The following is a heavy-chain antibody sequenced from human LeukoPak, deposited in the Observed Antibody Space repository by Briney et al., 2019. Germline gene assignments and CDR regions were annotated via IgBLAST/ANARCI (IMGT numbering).Heavy chain of an antibody. Sequence: SETLSLTCTVSGGSISSYYWSWIRQPPGKGLEWIGYINFSGSTNYNPSLKSRVSISVDTSKNQFSLKLSSVTAADTAVYYCARGVLRFLEWFDWGQGALVTVSS. D-gene: IGHD3-3*01. CDR1: GGSISSYY. J-gene: IGHJ4*02. CDR3: ARGVLRFLEWFD. CDR2: INFSGST. V-gene: IGHV4-59*01.